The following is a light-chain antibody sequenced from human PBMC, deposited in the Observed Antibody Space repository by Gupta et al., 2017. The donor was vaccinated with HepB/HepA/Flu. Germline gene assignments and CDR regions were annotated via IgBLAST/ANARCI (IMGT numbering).Light chain of an antibody. J-gene: IGLJ2*01. V-gene: IGLV2-14*03. CDR3: TSYTISNTLV. CDR2: DVI. Sequence: QSALTQPASVSGSPGQSITISCTGTSSDVGGYNYVSWYQQHPDKAPKLMIYDVINRPSGVSNRFSGSKSGNTASLTISGLQAEDEADYYCTSYTISNTLVFGGGTKLTVL. CDR1: SSDVGGYNY.